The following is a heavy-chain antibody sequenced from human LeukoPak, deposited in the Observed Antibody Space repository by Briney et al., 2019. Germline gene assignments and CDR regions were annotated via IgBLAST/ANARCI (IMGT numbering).Heavy chain of an antibody. D-gene: IGHD6-19*01. CDR2: IGISDDT. CDR1: GFTLRSYD. V-gene: IGHV3-13*01. J-gene: IGHJ4*02. Sequence: GGSLRLSCAASGFTLRSYDMHWVRQVTGKGLEWVSAIGISDDTYYQGSVKGRFTVSRENAKNSLYLQMNSLTAGDTAVYYCARGGIQVSGIDEIDYWGQGTLFTVSS. CDR3: ARGGIQVSGIDEIDY.